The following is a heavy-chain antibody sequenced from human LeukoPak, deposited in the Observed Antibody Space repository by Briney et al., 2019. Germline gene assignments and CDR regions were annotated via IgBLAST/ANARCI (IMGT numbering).Heavy chain of an antibody. CDR2: ISYDGSNK. CDR3: AKGAPRDYDDYVLWDY. V-gene: IGHV3-30*18. J-gene: IGHJ4*02. Sequence: GGSLRLSCAASGFTFSSYGMHWVRQAPGKGLEWVAVISYDGSNKYYADSVKGRFTISRDNSKNTLYLQMNSLRAEDTAVYYCAKGAPRDYDDYVLWDYWGQGTLVTVSS. D-gene: IGHD4-17*01. CDR1: GFTFSSYG.